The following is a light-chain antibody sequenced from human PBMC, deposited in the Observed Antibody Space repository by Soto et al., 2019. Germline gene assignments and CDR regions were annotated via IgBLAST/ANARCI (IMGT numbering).Light chain of an antibody. CDR2: AAS. J-gene: IGKJ4*01. CDR3: QQHADWPLT. Sequence: EIVLTQSPATLSLSPGERATLSCRASRSVGNNLAWYQKKPGQAPGLLIYAASTRATGIPARFSGSGSGTDFTLNISSLEPEDFAVYYCQQHADWPLTFGGGTKVEIK. CDR1: RSVGNN. V-gene: IGKV3-11*01.